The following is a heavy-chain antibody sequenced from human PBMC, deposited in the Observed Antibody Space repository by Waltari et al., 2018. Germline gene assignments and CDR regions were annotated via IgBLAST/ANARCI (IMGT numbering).Heavy chain of an antibody. CDR3: ASGRGFGEFLDYYYYYGLDV. D-gene: IGHD3-10*01. J-gene: IGHJ6*02. CDR2: VNHSGST. Sequence: QVQLQQWGTGLLKPSETLSLTCAVYGASFSGHYWSWLRQSPGQGLEWIGEVNHSGSTSYNPSLKTRVTISVDTSKNQFSLKLTSVTAADTAVYYCASGRGFGEFLDYYYYYGLDVWGQGATVTVSS. V-gene: IGHV4-34*01. CDR1: GASFSGHY.